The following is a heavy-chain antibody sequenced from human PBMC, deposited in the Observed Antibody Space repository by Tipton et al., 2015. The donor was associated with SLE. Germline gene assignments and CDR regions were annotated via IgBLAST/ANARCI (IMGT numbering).Heavy chain of an antibody. CDR2: MSFDGST. V-gene: IGHV3-30*03. D-gene: IGHD6-19*01. J-gene: IGHJ3*02. Sequence: SLRLSCAASGINFRNSIMHWVRQAPGKGLEWVAGMSFDGSTYYVDSVQGRLTISRDDSRNTLYLQMDSLKTEDTAVYYCVREGRSSGRAPAFDIWGQGTMVAVSS. CDR3: VREGRSSGRAPAFDI. CDR1: GINFRNSI.